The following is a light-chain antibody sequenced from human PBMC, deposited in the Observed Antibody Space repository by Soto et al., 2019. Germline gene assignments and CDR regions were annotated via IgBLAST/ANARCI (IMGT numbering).Light chain of an antibody. J-gene: IGLJ3*02. CDR2: DVS. CDR3: CSYAGSWG. CDR1: SSDVGGYNY. V-gene: IGLV2-11*01. Sequence: QSVLTQPRSVSGSPGQSVTISCTGTSSDVGGYNYVSWYQQHPGKAPKLMIYDVSKRPSGVPDRFSGSKSGNTASLTISGLQAEDAADYYCCSYAGSWGFGGGTQRTVL.